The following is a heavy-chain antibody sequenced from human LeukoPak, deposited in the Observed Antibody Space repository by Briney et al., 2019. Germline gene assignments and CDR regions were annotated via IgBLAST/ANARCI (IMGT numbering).Heavy chain of an antibody. CDR3: ARVHATVRGDYYYGMDV. CDR1: GYTFTGYY. CDR2: INPNSGGT. Sequence: ASVKVSCKASGYTFTGYYMHWVRQAPGQGLEWMGWINPNSGGTNYAQKFQGRVTITADKSTSTAYMELSSLRSEDTAVYYCARVHATVRGDYYYGMDVWGQGTTVTVSS. J-gene: IGHJ6*02. D-gene: IGHD4-17*01. V-gene: IGHV1-2*02.